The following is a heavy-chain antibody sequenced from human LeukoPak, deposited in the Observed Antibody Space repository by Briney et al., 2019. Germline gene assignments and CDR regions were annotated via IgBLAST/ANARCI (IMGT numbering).Heavy chain of an antibody. CDR2: INPSGGGT. CDR3: AREFSGYIDF. J-gene: IGHJ4*02. D-gene: IGHD1-26*01. CDR1: GYTCINYY. Sequence: GASVKVSCKASGYTCINYYMHWVRQAPGQGLEWMGIINPSGGGTSYAQKFQGRVTMTRDTSTSTVYMEVSSLRSEDTAVNYCAREFSGYIDFWGQGTLVTVSS. V-gene: IGHV1-46*01.